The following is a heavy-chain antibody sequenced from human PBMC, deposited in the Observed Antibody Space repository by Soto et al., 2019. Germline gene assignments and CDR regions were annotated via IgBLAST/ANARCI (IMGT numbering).Heavy chain of an antibody. CDR3: ARDHRAAVAGKIFPPDYYYYGMDV. V-gene: IGHV1-69*13. Sequence: SVKVSCKASGYTFTSCYMHWVRQAPGQGLEWMGGIIPIFGTANYAQKFQGRVTITADESTSTAYMELSSLRSEDTAVYYCARDHRAAVAGKIFPPDYYYYGMDVWGQGTTVTVSS. CDR2: IIPIFGTA. D-gene: IGHD6-19*01. J-gene: IGHJ6*02. CDR1: GYTFTSCY.